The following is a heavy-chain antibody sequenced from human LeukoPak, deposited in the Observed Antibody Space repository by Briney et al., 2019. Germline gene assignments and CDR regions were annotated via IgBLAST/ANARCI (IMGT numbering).Heavy chain of an antibody. CDR1: GFTFKSAR. V-gene: IGHV3-7*01. Sequence: GGSLRLSCAASGFTFKSARMTWVRQAPGKGLEWVANIKEDGSAKNYIDSVKGRFTISRDNTKNSLYMQLTSLRAEDTAVYYCARDFAYNTFDYWGQGTLVTVSS. J-gene: IGHJ4*02. CDR2: IKEDGSAK. CDR3: ARDFAYNTFDY. D-gene: IGHD1-14*01.